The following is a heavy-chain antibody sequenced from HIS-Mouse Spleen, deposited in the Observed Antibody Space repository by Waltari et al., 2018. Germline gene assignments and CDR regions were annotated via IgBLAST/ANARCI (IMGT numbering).Heavy chain of an antibody. D-gene: IGHD3-10*01. CDR3: ARISLWGGPVDI. V-gene: IGHV3-33*01. CDR1: GFTFSSYG. CDR2: IRYDGSNK. J-gene: IGHJ3*02. Sequence: QVQLVESGGGVVQPGRSLRLSCAASGFTFSSYGMHWVRQAPGKGVGWGAIIRYDGSNKNYADSVKGRFPISRDNSKNPLYLQMKRLRAEDTAGYYLARISLWGGPVDIWGQGTMVTVSS.